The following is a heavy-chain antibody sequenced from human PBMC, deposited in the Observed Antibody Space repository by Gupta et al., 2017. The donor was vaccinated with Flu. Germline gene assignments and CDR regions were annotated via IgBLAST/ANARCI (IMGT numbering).Heavy chain of an antibody. CDR3: ARGNCPGESCVDY. CDR2: IWFDGIDK. J-gene: IGHJ4*02. D-gene: IGHD1-26*01. Sequence: QVQLVESGGGVVEPGRSLRLSCSAPGFTFSNSGIHWVRLAPGKGLEWLAVIWFDGIDKAYADAVKGRFIVSRDSPTNIAYLQMNSVRAEDTAVYYCARGNCPGESCVDYWGQGTLVTVSS. CDR1: GFTFSNSG. V-gene: IGHV3-33*01.